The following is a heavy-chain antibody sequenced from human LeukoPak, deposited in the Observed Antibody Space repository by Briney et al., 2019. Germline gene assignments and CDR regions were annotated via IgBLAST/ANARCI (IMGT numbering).Heavy chain of an antibody. J-gene: IGHJ4*02. CDR1: GYTFTYYV. Sequence: GASVKVSCKTSGYTFTYYVISWVRQAPGQGLEWMGWINAYNGNKNDAQKFQGRVTMTTDTSTSTAYMELRSLRSDDTAVYYCARGEKPYDYWGQGTLVSVSS. D-gene: IGHD1-26*01. CDR3: ARGEKPYDY. V-gene: IGHV1-18*01. CDR2: INAYNGNK.